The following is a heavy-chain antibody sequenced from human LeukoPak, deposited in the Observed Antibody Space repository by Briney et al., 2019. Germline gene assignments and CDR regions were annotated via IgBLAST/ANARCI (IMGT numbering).Heavy chain of an antibody. V-gene: IGHV4-59*12. Sequence: SETLSLTCNVSGGSISSYYWSWIRQPPGKGLEWIGYIYYSGSTYYNPSLKSRVTISVDTSKNQFSLKLSSVTAADTAVYYCARDGRLVGATLDYWGQGTLVTVSS. CDR1: GGSISSYY. D-gene: IGHD1-26*01. CDR3: ARDGRLVGATLDY. CDR2: IYYSGST. J-gene: IGHJ4*02.